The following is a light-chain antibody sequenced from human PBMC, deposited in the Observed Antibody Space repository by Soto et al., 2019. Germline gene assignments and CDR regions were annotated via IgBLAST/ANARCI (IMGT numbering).Light chain of an antibody. V-gene: IGLV2-8*01. Sequence: QSALTQPPSASGSPGQSVTISCTGTSSDIGAYNYVSWYQQHPGKAPKLMIHEVSKRPSGVPDRFSGSKSGNTASLTVSGLQAQAEADYYYSSYAGSNDSWVFGGGTKLTVL. CDR2: EVS. J-gene: IGLJ3*02. CDR3: SSYAGSNDSWV. CDR1: SSDIGAYNY.